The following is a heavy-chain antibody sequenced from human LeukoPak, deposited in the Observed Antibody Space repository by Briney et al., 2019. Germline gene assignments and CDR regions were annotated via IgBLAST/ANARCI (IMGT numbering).Heavy chain of an antibody. CDR3: ARGDRDPYFDY. V-gene: IGHV4-31*03. Sequence: SQTLSLTCTVSGGSTSSGGYYWSWIRQHPGKGLEWIGYIDYSGSTYYNPSLKSRVTILVDTSKNQFSLKLSSVTAADTAVYYCARGDRDPYFDYWGQGSLVTVSS. CDR2: IDYSGST. D-gene: IGHD5-24*01. J-gene: IGHJ4*02. CDR1: GGSTSSGGYY.